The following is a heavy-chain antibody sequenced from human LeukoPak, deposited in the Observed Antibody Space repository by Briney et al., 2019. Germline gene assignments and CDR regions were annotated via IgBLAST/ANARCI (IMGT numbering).Heavy chain of an antibody. Sequence: SETLSLTCAVYGVSFSGYYWSWIRQPPGKGLEWIGEINHSGSTNYNPSLKSRVTISVDTSKNQFSLKLSSVTAADTAVYYCATTSTTDHDAFDIWGQGTMVTVSS. CDR2: INHSGST. CDR1: GVSFSGYY. D-gene: IGHD1-1*01. V-gene: IGHV4-34*01. CDR3: ATTSTTDHDAFDI. J-gene: IGHJ3*02.